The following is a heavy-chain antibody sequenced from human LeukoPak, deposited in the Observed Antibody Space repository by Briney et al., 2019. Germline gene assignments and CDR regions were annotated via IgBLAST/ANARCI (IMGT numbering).Heavy chain of an antibody. D-gene: IGHD2-21*02. CDR3: ARGGSVVVTPQPGGAFDI. CDR2: ISAYNGNT. Sequence: ASVKVSCKASGYTFTSYGISWVRQAPGQGLEWMGWISAYNGNTNYAQKFQGRVTITADKSTSTAYMELSSLRSEDTAVYYCARGGSVVVTPQPGGAFDIWGQGTMVTVSS. V-gene: IGHV1-18*01. J-gene: IGHJ3*02. CDR1: GYTFTSYG.